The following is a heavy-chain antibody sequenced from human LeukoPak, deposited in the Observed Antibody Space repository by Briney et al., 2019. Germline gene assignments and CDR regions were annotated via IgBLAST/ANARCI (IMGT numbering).Heavy chain of an antibody. Sequence: GGSLGLSCAASGFTFSSYWMHWVRQAPGKGLVWVSRINTDGSSTSYADSVKGRFTISRDNAKNTLYLQMNSLRAEDTAVYYCARVRSIAALGPFDYWGQGTLVTVSS. CDR2: INTDGSST. D-gene: IGHD6-6*01. V-gene: IGHV3-74*01. J-gene: IGHJ4*02. CDR3: ARVRSIAALGPFDY. CDR1: GFTFSSYW.